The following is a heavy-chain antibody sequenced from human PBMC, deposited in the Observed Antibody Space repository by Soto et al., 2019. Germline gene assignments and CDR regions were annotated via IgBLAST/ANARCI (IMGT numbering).Heavy chain of an antibody. CDR1: GGTFSSYA. J-gene: IGHJ6*02. CDR3: AGVLGYCSSTSCYLSNCYYYGMDV. D-gene: IGHD2-2*01. CDR2: IIPIFGTA. V-gene: IGHV1-69*01. Sequence: QVQLVQSGAEVKKPGSSVKVSCKASGGTFSSYAISWVRQAPGQGLEWMGGIIPIFGTANYAQKFQGRVTLTADESTSTAYMELSSRRSEDTAVYYCAGVLGYCSSTSCYLSNCYYYGMDVWGQGTTVTVSS.